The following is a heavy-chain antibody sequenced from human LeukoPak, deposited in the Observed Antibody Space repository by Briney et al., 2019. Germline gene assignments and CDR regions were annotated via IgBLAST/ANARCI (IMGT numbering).Heavy chain of an antibody. CDR3: ARGGVVYPDSFDI. J-gene: IGHJ3*02. CDR2: ISYDGSNE. CDR1: GFTFSNYG. Sequence: GSLRLSCAASGFTFSNYGMHWVRQAPGKGLEWVAVISYDGSNEYYADSVKGRFTISRDNPKNTLYLQMNSLRAEDTAVYYCARGGVVYPDSFDIWGRGTMVTVSS. V-gene: IGHV3-30*03. D-gene: IGHD2-15*01.